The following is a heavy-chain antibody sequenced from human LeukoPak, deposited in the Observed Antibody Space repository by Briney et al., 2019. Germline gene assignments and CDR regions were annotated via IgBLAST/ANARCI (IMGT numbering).Heavy chain of an antibody. V-gene: IGHV3-15*01. Sequence: GGSLRLSCSASGFTFGDHALTWFRQAPGKGLEWVGRIRSNSDGGTIDYAAPVKGRFTLSRDDSKTTLYLQMNSLQTEDTAVYYCATDFYDSTWGQGTLVTVSS. CDR3: ATDFYDST. D-gene: IGHD3-22*01. J-gene: IGHJ5*02. CDR2: IRSNSDGGTI. CDR1: GFTFGDHA.